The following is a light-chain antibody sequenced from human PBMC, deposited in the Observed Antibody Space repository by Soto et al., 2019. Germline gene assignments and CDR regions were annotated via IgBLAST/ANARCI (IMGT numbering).Light chain of an antibody. V-gene: IGKV1-9*01. CDR1: RGISSY. Sequence: IHLTQSPSFLSASVGDRVTITCRASRGISSYLAWYQQKPGKAPKLLIYAASTLHTGVPSRFSGSGYGTEFNLTISSLQPEDFATYYCQQLNSYLITFGQGTRLEIK. CDR2: AAS. J-gene: IGKJ5*01. CDR3: QQLNSYLIT.